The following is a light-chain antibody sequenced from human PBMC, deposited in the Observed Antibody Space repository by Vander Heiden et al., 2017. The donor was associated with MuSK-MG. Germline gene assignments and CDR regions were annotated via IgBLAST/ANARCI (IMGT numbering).Light chain of an antibody. Sequence: IQLTHSPSFLSASVGDRVTVTCRASQGISNYLAWYQQKPGKAPRLLIHSASTLQSGVPSRFSGSGSGTEFTLTISSLQPEDFATYYCQQSSSYPKTFGQGTRLEIK. J-gene: IGKJ5*01. CDR3: QQSSSYPKT. V-gene: IGKV1-9*01. CDR2: SAS. CDR1: QGISNY.